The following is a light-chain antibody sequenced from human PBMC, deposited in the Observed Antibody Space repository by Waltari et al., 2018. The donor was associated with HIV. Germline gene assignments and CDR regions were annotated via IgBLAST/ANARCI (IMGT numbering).Light chain of an antibody. CDR1: SSNIGNDN. CDR3: VGWDGSLSGYV. V-gene: IGLV1-47*01. CDR2: KNY. Sequence: ISCSGSSSNIGNDNVYWYQQLPGMTPKLLIYKNYQRPSGVPDRFAGSKSGTSASLAISGLRSEDEADYYCVGWDGSLSGYVFGAGTTVTVL. J-gene: IGLJ1*01.